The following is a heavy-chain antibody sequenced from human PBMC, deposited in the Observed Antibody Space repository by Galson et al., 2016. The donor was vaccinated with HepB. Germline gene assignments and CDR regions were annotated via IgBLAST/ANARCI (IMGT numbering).Heavy chain of an antibody. CDR3: TRRGGYCSGDDCSEGADHSFYYGMDV. Sequence: QSGAEVKKPGESLKISCKGSGSTFTRYWIGWVRQMPGKGLEWMGIIYPGDSDSRYSPSFQGQVTISADKAISTAYLQWSSLKASDTAMYYCTRRGGYCSGDDCSEGADHSFYYGMDVWGQGTTVTVSS. J-gene: IGHJ6*02. CDR2: IYPGDSDS. CDR1: GSTFTRYW. D-gene: IGHD2-15*01. V-gene: IGHV5-51*01.